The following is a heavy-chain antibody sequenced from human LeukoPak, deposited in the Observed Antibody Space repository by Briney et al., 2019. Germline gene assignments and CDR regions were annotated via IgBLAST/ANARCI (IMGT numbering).Heavy chain of an antibody. V-gene: IGHV1-2*02. CDR3: ARVNSGWYYYYGMDV. D-gene: IGHD6-19*01. J-gene: IGHJ6*02. CDR1: GYTFTGYY. CDR2: INPNSGGT. Sequence: ASVKVSCKASGYTFTGYYMHWVRQAPGQGLEWMGWINPNSGGTNYAQKFQGRVTMTRDTSISTAYMELSRLGSDDTAVYYCARVNSGWYYYYGMDVWGQGTTVTVSS.